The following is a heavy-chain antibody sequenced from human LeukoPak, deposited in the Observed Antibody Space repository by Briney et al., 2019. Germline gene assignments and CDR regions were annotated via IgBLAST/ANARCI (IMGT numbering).Heavy chain of an antibody. CDR2: TSYASTT. Sequence: TSYASTTSYADSVQRPFTISRDNAKNTLYLQMNTLKAEDTAVYYCARGGRIAAAGTTFDYWGQGTLVTVSS. D-gene: IGHD6-13*01. V-gene: IGHV3-74*01. CDR3: ARGGRIAAAGTTFDY. J-gene: IGHJ4*02.